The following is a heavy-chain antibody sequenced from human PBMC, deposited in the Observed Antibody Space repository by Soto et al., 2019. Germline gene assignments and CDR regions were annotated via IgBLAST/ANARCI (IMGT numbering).Heavy chain of an antibody. V-gene: IGHV1-18*01. CDR1: GYTFTSYG. Sequence: GASVKVSCKASGYTFTSYGISWVRQAPGQGLEWMGWISAYNGNTNYAQKLQGRVTMTTDTSTSTAYMELRSLRSDDTAVYYCARVATVTKSYYYYGMYVWGQGTTVTVCS. J-gene: IGHJ6*01. CDR2: ISAYNGNT. CDR3: ARVATVTKSYYYYGMYV. D-gene: IGHD4-17*01.